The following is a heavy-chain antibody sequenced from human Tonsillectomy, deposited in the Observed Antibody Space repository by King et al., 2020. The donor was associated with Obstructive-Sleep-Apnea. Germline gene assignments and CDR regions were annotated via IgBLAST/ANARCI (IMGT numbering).Heavy chain of an antibody. D-gene: IGHD1-14*01. Sequence: VQLVESGGGLVKPGGSLRLSCAGAGFTFSNAWMSWVRQAQWKWLDWLGRIKRKDNGGNIDYAAPGKGRFTISRDDSKNTVYLQMNSLKTEDTAVYHCSTGWYFDYWGQGTLVTVSS. CDR2: IKRKDNGGNI. CDR1: GFTFSNAW. V-gene: IGHV3-15*01. J-gene: IGHJ4*02. CDR3: STGWYFDY.